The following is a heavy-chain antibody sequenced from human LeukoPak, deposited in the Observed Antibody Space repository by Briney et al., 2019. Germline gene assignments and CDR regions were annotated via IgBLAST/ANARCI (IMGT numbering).Heavy chain of an antibody. D-gene: IGHD5-12*01. V-gene: IGHV3-23*01. Sequence: GGSLRLSCAASAFTSTSYALSWVRQAPGKGLEWVSSSSVSDGSAYYADSVKGRFTICRDISRNSVYLRMHSLRPEDTAVYYCAKDMEATITSGGYYFDHWGQGALVTVSS. J-gene: IGHJ4*02. CDR1: AFTSTSYA. CDR2: SSVSDGSA. CDR3: AKDMEATITSGGYYFDH.